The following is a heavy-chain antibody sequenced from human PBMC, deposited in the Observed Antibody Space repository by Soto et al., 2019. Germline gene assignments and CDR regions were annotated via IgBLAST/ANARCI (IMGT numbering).Heavy chain of an antibody. V-gene: IGHV6-1*01. D-gene: IGHD1-7*01. Sequence: QVQLQQSGPGLVRPSQTLSVTCAIPGDSVSSNSAAWNWIRQSPSRGLEWLGRTYYRSRWYNDYAVSVKSRITVNPDTSKNQFSLHLNSVTPEDTAVYYCAGTTSLQWYYMDVWDKGTTVTVSS. CDR2: TYYRSRWYN. CDR3: AGTTSLQWYYMDV. CDR1: GDSVSSNSAA. J-gene: IGHJ6*03.